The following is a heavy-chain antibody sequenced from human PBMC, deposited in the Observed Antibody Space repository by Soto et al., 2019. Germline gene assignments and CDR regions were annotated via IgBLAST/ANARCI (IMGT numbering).Heavy chain of an antibody. CDR1: GFTFSDSY. D-gene: IGHD3-3*01. CDR3: AKAAFDFWTTADRQGVHFDS. V-gene: IGHV3-11*01. CDR2: ISNSGSTI. J-gene: IGHJ4*02. Sequence: GGSLRLSCTASGFTFSDSYMSWIRQAPGKGLEWVSYISNSGSTIYYADSVRGRFTISRDSAKNSLYLQMDSLRVEDTAVYYCAKAAFDFWTTADRQGVHFDSWCQGTLVTVSS.